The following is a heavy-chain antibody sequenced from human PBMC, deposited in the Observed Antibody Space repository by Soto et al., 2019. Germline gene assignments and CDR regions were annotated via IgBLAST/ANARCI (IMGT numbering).Heavy chain of an antibody. D-gene: IGHD3-3*01. Sequence: EVQLVESGEGLVQPGGSLRLSCAASGFTFSSYAMHWVRQAPGKGLEYVSAISSNGGSTYYADSVKGRFTISRDNSKNTRDLQMGSLRAEDMAVYYCARTDYDFWSGYPQGYFDYWGQGTLVTVSS. J-gene: IGHJ4*02. CDR2: ISSNGGST. V-gene: IGHV3-64*02. CDR3: ARTDYDFWSGYPQGYFDY. CDR1: GFTFSSYA.